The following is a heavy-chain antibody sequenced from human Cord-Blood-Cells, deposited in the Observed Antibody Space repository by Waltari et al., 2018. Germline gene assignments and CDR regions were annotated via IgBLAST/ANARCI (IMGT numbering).Heavy chain of an antibody. V-gene: IGHV4-4*07. D-gene: IGHD2-2*01. CDR1: GGPIRSSY. CDR2: TYTSGSP. CDR3: AREDYQLLPNYYYYMDV. Sequence: QVQLQESGPGLVKPSETLSLTCTVSGGPIRSSYWTWIRQPARKGLEWIGRTYTSGSPNYNPSLKSRVTMSVDTSKNQFSLKLSSVTAADTAVYYCAREDYQLLPNYYYYMDVWGKGTTVTVSS. J-gene: IGHJ6*03.